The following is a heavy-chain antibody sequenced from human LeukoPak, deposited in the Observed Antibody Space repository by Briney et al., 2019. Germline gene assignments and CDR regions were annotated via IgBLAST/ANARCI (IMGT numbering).Heavy chain of an antibody. CDR3: AKRDTSGYYYFDY. D-gene: IGHD3-22*01. Sequence: PGGSLRLSCAASGFTFSDSWMYWVRQAPGKGLVWVSRINSDESSTSYADSVQGRFTISRDNAKNTLYLQMNSLRAEDTAVYYCAKRDTSGYYYFDYWGQGTLVTVSS. J-gene: IGHJ4*02. CDR2: INSDESST. V-gene: IGHV3-74*01. CDR1: GFTFSDSW.